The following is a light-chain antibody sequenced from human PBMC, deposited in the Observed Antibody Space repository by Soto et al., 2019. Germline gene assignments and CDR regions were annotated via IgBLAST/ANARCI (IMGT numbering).Light chain of an antibody. Sequence: DIPMTQSRSSVSASVGERVTITCRASQGISSWLAWYQKKPGKAPNLLIYAASSLQSGVPSRFSGSESGTDFTLTISRLQPEDCAIYFCQQANSFPITFGQGTRLEIK. CDR3: QQANSFPIT. J-gene: IGKJ5*01. CDR2: AAS. CDR1: QGISSW. V-gene: IGKV1-12*01.